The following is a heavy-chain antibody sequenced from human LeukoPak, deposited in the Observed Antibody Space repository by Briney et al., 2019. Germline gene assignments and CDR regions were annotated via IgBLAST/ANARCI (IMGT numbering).Heavy chain of an antibody. CDR3: ARGGAWTSSGSYYFDY. D-gene: IGHD3-10*01. J-gene: IGHJ4*02. CDR1: GGSLSSGGNY. CDR2: IYYSGST. Sequence: SETLSLACTVSGGSLSSGGNYWSWIRQHPGKGLEWIGYIYYSGSTNYNPSLKNRVTISVDTSKNQFSLKLSSVTAADTAVYFCARGGAWTSSGSYYFDYWGQGTLVTVSS. V-gene: IGHV4-31*03.